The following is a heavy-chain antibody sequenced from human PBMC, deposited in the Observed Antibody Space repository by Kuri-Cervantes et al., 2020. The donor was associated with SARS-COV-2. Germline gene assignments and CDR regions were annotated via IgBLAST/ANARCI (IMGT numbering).Heavy chain of an antibody. Sequence: SETLSLTCAVYGGSFSSYYWSWIRQPPGKGLEWIGEINHSGSTNYNPSLKSRVTISVDTSKNQFSLKLSSVTAADTAVYYCARKAPYSSGAGVAVAGTSNWFDPWGQGTLVTVSS. CDR1: GGSFSSYY. CDR3: ARKAPYSSGAGVAVAGTSNWFDP. J-gene: IGHJ5*02. V-gene: IGHV4-34*01. CDR2: INHSGST. D-gene: IGHD6-19*01.